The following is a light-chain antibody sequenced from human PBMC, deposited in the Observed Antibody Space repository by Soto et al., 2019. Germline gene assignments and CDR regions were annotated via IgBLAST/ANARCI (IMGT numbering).Light chain of an antibody. CDR3: TSYTSDSTYV. Sequence: QSALTQPASVSGSPGQSITISCTGTSTDVGRYNYVSWYQQHPGKAPKLMVYDVSNRPSWVSNRFSGSKSGITASLTISGLQAEDDADYYCTSYTSDSTYVFGTGTKLTVL. CDR2: DVS. J-gene: IGLJ1*01. CDR1: STDVGRYNY. V-gene: IGLV2-14*01.